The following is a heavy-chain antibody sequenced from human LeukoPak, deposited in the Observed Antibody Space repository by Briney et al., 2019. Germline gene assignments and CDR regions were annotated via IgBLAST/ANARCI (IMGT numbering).Heavy chain of an antibody. D-gene: IGHD3-10*01. V-gene: IGHV1-46*01. CDR1: GYTFTSYY. CDR2: INPSGGST. CDR3: ARITMVRGVYYYYMDV. Sequence: ASVKVSCKASGYTFTSYYMHWVRQAPGQGLEWMGIINPSGGSTSYAQKLQGRVTMTTDTSTSTAYMELRSLRSDDTAVYYCARITMVRGVYYYYMDVWGKGTTVTISS. J-gene: IGHJ6*03.